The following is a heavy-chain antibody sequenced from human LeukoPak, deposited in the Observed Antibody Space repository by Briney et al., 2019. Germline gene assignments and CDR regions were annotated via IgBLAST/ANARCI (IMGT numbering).Heavy chain of an antibody. D-gene: IGHD6-13*01. V-gene: IGHV4-34*01. CDR1: GGSFSGYY. CDR3: ARDQSSSCLDY. Sequence: PSETLSLTCAVYGGSFSGYYWSWIRQPPGKGLEWIGEINHSGSTNYNPSLKSRVTISVDTSKNQFSLKLSSVTAADTAVYYCARDQSSSCLDYWGQGALVTVSS. J-gene: IGHJ4*02. CDR2: INHSGST.